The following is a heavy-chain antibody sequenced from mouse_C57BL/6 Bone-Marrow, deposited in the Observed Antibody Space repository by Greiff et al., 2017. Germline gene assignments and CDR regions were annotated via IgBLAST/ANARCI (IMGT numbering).Heavy chain of an antibody. CDR3: ARQKSFYWYFYV. V-gene: IGHV5-6*01. CDR2: ISSGGSYT. Sequence: EVMLVESGGDLVKPGGSLKLSCAASGFTFSSYGMSWVRQTPDKRLEWVATISSGGSYTYYPDSVKGRFTISRDNAKNTLYLQMSSLKSEDTAMYYCARQKSFYWYFYVWGTGTTVTVSS. D-gene: IGHD1-3*01. CDR1: GFTFSSYG. J-gene: IGHJ1*03.